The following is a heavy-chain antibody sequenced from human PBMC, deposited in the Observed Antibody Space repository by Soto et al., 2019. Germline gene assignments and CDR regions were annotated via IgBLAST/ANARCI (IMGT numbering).Heavy chain of an antibody. D-gene: IGHD3-10*01. CDR2: IGTAGDT. CDR1: GFTFSSYD. V-gene: IGHV3-13*01. Sequence: EVQLVESGGGLVQPGGSLRLSCAASGFTFSSYDMHWVRQATGKGLEWVSAIGTAGDTYYPGSVKGRFTISRENAKNSLYLQMTSLGAGDAAVYYCARGPYGSGSPIAPYYFDYWGQGTLVTVSS. CDR3: ARGPYGSGSPIAPYYFDY. J-gene: IGHJ4*02.